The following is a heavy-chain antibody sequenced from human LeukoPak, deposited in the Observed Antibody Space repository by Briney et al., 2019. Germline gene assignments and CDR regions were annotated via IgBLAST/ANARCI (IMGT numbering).Heavy chain of an antibody. Sequence: SETLSLTCTVSGRSISSNYWGWVRQPAGKGREWIGRIYTGGSTNYNPSLKSRVTMSVVTSKNQFSLKLSSVTAADTAVYYCARWCSSTSCYSTRRAFDIWGQGTMVTVSS. J-gene: IGHJ3*02. V-gene: IGHV4-4*07. CDR2: IYTGGST. CDR3: ARWCSSTSCYSTRRAFDI. CDR1: GRSISSNY. D-gene: IGHD2-2*02.